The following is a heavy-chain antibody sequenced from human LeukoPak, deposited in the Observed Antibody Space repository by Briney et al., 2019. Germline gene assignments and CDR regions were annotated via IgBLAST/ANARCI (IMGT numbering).Heavy chain of an antibody. CDR2: IYYSGST. D-gene: IGHD3-22*01. Sequence: SETLSLTCTVSGGSISSYYWSWIRQPPGKGLEWIGYIYYSGSTNYNPSLKSRVTISVDTSKNQFSLKLSSVTAADTAVYYCARDAYYYDSSGIPGPFGYWGQGTLVTVSS. J-gene: IGHJ4*02. V-gene: IGHV4-59*01. CDR1: GGSISSYY. CDR3: ARDAYYYDSSGIPGPFGY.